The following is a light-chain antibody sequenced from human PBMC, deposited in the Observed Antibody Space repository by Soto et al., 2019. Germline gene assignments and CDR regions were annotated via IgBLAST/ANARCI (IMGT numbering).Light chain of an antibody. CDR2: SNN. Sequence: QSALTQPPSASGTPGQRVIISCSGSSSNIGSNIVNWYQQLPGTAPKLLIYSNNQRPSGVPDRFSGSKSGTSASLAISGLQSDDEADYYCAAWSDGLNAYAFGTGTKVTVL. CDR1: SSNIGSNI. V-gene: IGLV1-44*01. J-gene: IGLJ1*01. CDR3: AAWSDGLNAYA.